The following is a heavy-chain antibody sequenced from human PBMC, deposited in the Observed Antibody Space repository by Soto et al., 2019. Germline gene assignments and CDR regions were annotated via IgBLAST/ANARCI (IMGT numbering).Heavy chain of an antibody. Sequence: GGSLRLSCTTSGFIFSNAWMSWVRQAPGKGLEWVGRIKSKPDGATTDYAAPVNGRFTISRDDSKNTVFLQMNSLKTEDTAVYYCLVDPDWFDPWGQGTLVTVSS. V-gene: IGHV3-15*01. D-gene: IGHD2-15*01. J-gene: IGHJ5*02. CDR3: LVDPDWFDP. CDR2: IKSKPDGATT. CDR1: GFIFSNAW.